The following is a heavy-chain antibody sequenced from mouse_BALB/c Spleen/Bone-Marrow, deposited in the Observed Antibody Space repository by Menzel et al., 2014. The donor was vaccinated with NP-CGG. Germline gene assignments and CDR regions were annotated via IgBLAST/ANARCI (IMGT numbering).Heavy chain of an antibody. D-gene: IGHD1-1*01. CDR1: GYSITSGYN. CDR2: IHYSGYT. Sequence: EVQLQQSGPDLVKSSQSLSLPCTVTGYSITSGYNCHWIRPFPGNKLEWMGYIHYSGYTNYNPSLKSRISITRDTSKNQFFLQLNSVTTEDTATYYCARGGYYGSSYFDYWGQGTTLTVSS. J-gene: IGHJ2*01. CDR3: ARGGYYGSSYFDY. V-gene: IGHV3-1*02.